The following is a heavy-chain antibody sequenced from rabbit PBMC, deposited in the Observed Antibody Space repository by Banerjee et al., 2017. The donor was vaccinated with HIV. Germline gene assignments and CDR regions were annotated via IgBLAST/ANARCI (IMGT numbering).Heavy chain of an antibody. CDR2: IYAASSEYT. D-gene: IGHD8-1*01. Sequence: QSLEESGGDLVKPGASLTLTCTASGFSFSSSYYMCWVRQAPGKGLEWIACIYAASSEYTHYASWTKGRFTISKTSSTTVTLQMTSLTAADTATYFCARDTGSYYNLWGQGTLVTVS. CDR3: ARDTGSYYNL. V-gene: IGHV1S40*01. J-gene: IGHJ3*01. CDR1: GFSFSSSYY.